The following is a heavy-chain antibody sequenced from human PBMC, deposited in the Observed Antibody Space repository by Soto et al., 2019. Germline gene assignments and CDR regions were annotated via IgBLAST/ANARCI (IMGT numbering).Heavy chain of an antibody. CDR2: INPNSGGT. V-gene: IGHV1-2*04. CDR1: GYTFTGYY. D-gene: IGHD6-13*01. J-gene: IGHJ5*02. CDR3: ARSLGAAAGDWFDP. Sequence: VASVKVSCKASGYTFTGYYMHWVRQAPGQGLEWMGWINPNSGGTNYAQKFQGWVTMTRDTSISTAYMELSRLRSDDTAVYYCARSLGAAAGDWFDPWGQGTLVTVSS.